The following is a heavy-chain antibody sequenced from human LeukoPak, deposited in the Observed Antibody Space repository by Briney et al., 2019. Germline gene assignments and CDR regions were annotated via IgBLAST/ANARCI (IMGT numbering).Heavy chain of an antibody. D-gene: IGHD6-19*01. J-gene: IGHJ4*02. V-gene: IGHV3-48*04. CDR2: ISSSSSTI. Sequence: GGSLRLSCAASGFTFSSYSMNWVRQAPGKGLEWVSYISSSSSTIYYADSVKGRFTISRDNAKNSLYLQMNSLRAEDTAVYYCARDGKVAGIDYWGQGTLVTVSS. CDR3: ARDGKVAGIDY. CDR1: GFTFSSYS.